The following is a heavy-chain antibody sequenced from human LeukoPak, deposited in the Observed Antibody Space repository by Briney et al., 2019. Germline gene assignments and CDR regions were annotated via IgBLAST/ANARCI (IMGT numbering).Heavy chain of an antibody. CDR1: GGSFRGYY. V-gene: IGHV4-34*01. CDR3: ARGHRRRITMIVVRRGDAFDI. D-gene: IGHD3-22*01. Sequence: PSETLSLTCAVYGGSFRGYYWRWIRQPPAKGLDWIGEINHSGSTNYNPSLKSRVTISVDTSKNQFSLKLSSVNAADTAVYYCARGHRRRITMIVVRRGDAFDIRGQGTMVTVSS. J-gene: IGHJ3*02. CDR2: INHSGST.